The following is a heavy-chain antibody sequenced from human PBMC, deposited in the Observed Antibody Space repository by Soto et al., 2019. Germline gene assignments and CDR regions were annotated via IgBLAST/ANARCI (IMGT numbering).Heavy chain of an antibody. J-gene: IGHJ4*02. CDR3: AKEPPSYYYDSSGYPNGFDY. CDR2: ISGSGGST. Sequence: PAGSLRLSCADAGITFSGYASSWVHQAPGKGLEWVSAISGSGGSTYYADSVKGRFTISRDNSKNTLYLQMNSLRAEDTAVYYCAKEPPSYYYDSSGYPNGFDYGGQGTLVTVSA. CDR1: GITFSGYA. V-gene: IGHV3-23*01. D-gene: IGHD3-22*01.